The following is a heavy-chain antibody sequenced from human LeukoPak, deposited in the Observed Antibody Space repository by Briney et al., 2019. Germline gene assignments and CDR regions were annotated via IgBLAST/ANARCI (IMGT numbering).Heavy chain of an antibody. V-gene: IGHV1-69*04. CDR1: GGTFSSYT. CDR3: ARDDTIFGVALDY. D-gene: IGHD3-3*01. J-gene: IGHJ4*02. Sequence: GASVKVSCKASGGTFSSYTISWVRQAPGQGLEWMGRIIPILGIANYAQKFQGRVTITADKSTSTAYMELSSLRSEDTAVYYCARDDTIFGVALDYWGQGTLVTVSS. CDR2: IIPILGIA.